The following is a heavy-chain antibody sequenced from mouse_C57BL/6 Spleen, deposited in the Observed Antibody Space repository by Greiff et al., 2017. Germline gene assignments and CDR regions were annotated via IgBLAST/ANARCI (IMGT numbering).Heavy chain of an antibody. D-gene: IGHD2-1*01. V-gene: IGHV1-64*01. CDR2: IHPNSGST. CDR1: GYTFTSYW. CDR3: ERSGGNYEDWYFDV. Sequence: QVQLQQPGAELVKPGASVKLSCKASGYTFTSYWMHWVKQRPGQGLEWIGMIHPNSGSTNYNEKFKSKATLTVDKSSSTAYMQLSSLTSEDSAVXDCERSGGNYEDWYFDVWGTGTTVTVSS. J-gene: IGHJ1*03.